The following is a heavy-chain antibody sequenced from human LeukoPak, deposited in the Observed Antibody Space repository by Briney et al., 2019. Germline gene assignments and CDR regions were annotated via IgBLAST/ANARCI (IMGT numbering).Heavy chain of an antibody. Sequence: AASVKVSCKASGGAFSSYAISWVRQAPGQGLEWMGRIIPILGIANFAQKFQGRVTVTADESTSTAYMELSSVSSGDTAVYYCATAGIVGAWRDYYLGQGTLVTVSS. CDR3: ATAGIVGAWRDYY. CDR1: GGAFSSYA. V-gene: IGHV1-69*04. CDR2: IIPILGIA. J-gene: IGHJ4*02. D-gene: IGHD1-26*01.